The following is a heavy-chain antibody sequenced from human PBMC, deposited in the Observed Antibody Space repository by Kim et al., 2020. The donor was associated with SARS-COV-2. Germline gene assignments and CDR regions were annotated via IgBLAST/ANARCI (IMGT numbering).Heavy chain of an antibody. CDR3: SRDTFGPEDS. J-gene: IGHJ5*01. CDR2: MNEDGHTT. Sequence: GGSLRLSCAASAFRVRDYWIHWVRQAPGKGLEWVSRMNEDGHTTDYADSVKGRFTISKDSAKNMLFLHMNSLTVEDTAVYFCSRDTFGPEDSWGQGTLVTVSS. CDR1: AFRVRDYW. V-gene: IGHV3-74*01. D-gene: IGHD3-3*01.